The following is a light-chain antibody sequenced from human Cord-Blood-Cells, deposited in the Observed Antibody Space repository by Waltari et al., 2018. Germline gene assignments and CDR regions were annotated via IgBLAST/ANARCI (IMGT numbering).Light chain of an antibody. CDR2: DAS. CDR3: QQYNSYSPT. CDR1: QSISSW. Sequence: DIQMNQSPYTLSAYVGERVTITCRASQSISSWLAWYQQKPGKAPKLLIYDASSLESGVPSRFSGSVSGTEFTLTISSLQPDDFATYYCQQYNSYSPTFGPGTKVDIK. V-gene: IGKV1-5*01. J-gene: IGKJ3*01.